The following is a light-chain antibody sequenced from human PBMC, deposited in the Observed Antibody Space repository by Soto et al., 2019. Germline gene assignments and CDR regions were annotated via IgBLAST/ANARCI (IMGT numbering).Light chain of an antibody. CDR2: GAS. J-gene: IGKJ4*01. CDR1: QSVSSD. CDR3: QQYNNWPLT. Sequence: EIELTQSPVTLSVSPGERATLSCRASQSVSSDLAWFQQKPGQAPRLLIYGASTRATGIPARFSGSGSGTEFTLTISSLQSEDFAIYYCQQYNNWPLTFGGGIKVEMK. V-gene: IGKV3-15*01.